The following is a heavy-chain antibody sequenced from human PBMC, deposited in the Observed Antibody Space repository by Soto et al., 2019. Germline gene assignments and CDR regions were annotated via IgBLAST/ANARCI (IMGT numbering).Heavy chain of an antibody. CDR1: GGSISSGGYY. D-gene: IGHD1-26*01. CDR2: IYYSGST. J-gene: IGHJ4*02. Sequence: PSETLSLTCTVSGGSISSGGYYWSWIRQHPGKGLEWIGYIYYSGSTYYNPSLKSRVTISVDTSKNQFSLKAEDTAVYYCVRLVGVLGAYYLDYWGPGTLVTVSS. V-gene: IGHV4-31*03. CDR3: VRLVGVLGAYYLDY.